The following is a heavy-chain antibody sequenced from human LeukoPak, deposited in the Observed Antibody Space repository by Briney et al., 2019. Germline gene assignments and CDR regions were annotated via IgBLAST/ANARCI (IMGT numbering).Heavy chain of an antibody. J-gene: IGHJ4*02. CDR1: GYSISSGYY. CDR2: IYHTGIT. CDR3: ARYSSTRNFDY. Sequence: SETLPLTCTVSGYSISSGYYWGWIRQPPGKGLEWIATIYHTGITYYNPSLKSRVTISVDTSKNQFSLKLSSVTAADTAVYYCARYSSTRNFDYWGQGTLVTVSS. V-gene: IGHV4-38-2*02. D-gene: IGHD6-13*01.